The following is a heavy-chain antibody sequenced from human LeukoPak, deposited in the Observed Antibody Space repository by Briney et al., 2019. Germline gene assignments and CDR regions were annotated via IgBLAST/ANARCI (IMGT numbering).Heavy chain of an antibody. CDR3: ARDGIWFGELFEDAFDI. Sequence: SQTLSLTCTVSGGSISSGDYYWSWIRQHPGKGLEWIGYIYYSGSTYYNPSLKSRVTISVDTSKNQFSLKLSSVTAADTAVYYCARDGIWFGELFEDAFDIWGQGTMVTVSS. CDR1: GGSISSGDYY. V-gene: IGHV4-31*03. J-gene: IGHJ3*02. CDR2: IYYSGST. D-gene: IGHD3-10*01.